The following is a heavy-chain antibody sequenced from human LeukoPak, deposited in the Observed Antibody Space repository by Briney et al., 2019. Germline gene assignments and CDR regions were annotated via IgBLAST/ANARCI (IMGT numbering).Heavy chain of an antibody. V-gene: IGHV3-7*01. CDR2: IKEDGSEK. CDR1: GFTFSDYY. J-gene: IGHJ4*02. D-gene: IGHD6-25*01. CDR3: ARSGSDNDY. Sequence: GGSLRLSCAASGFTFSDYYMSWIRQAPGKGLEWVANIKEDGSEKNYVDSVKGRFTISRDSAKNSLYLQMNSLRVDDTAVYYCARSGSDNDYWGQGTLVTVSS.